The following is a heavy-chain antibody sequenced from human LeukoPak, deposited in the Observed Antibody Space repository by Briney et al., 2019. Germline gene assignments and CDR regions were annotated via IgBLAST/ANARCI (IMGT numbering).Heavy chain of an antibody. CDR2: IYYSGST. D-gene: IGHD6-19*01. CDR3: ARSYSSGWYLSYFGY. CDR1: GGSISSYY. Sequence: SETLSLTCTVSGGSISSYYWSWIRQPPGKGLEWIGYIYYSGSTNYNPSLKSRVTISVDTSKNQFSLKLSSVTAADTAVYYCARSYSSGWYLSYFGYWGQGTLVTVSS. V-gene: IGHV4-59*08. J-gene: IGHJ4*02.